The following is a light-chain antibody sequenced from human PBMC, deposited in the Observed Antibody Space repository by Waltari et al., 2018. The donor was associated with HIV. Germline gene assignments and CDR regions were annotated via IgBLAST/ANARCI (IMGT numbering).Light chain of an antibody. CDR1: SGHSDYH. J-gene: IGLJ3*02. CDR3: QTWDTGIRV. V-gene: IGLV4-69*01. CDR2: LNSDGSH. Sequence: QLVLTQSPSASASLGASVKLTCTLSSGHSDYHIAWNQQQPEKGPRYLMKLNSDGSHIKGDGIPDRFSGSSSGAERYLTISSLQSEDEADYYCQTWDTGIRVFGGGTKLTVL.